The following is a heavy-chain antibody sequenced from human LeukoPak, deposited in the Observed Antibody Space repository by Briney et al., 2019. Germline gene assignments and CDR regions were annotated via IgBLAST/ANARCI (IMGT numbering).Heavy chain of an antibody. CDR2: INWNGGST. Sequence: AGGSLRLSCAASGFTFYDYGMSWVRQAPGKGLEWVSGINWNGGSTGYADSVKGRFTISRDNAKNSLYLQMNSLRAEDTALYYCARDQSDGPPYFDYWGQGTLVTVSS. V-gene: IGHV3-20*04. J-gene: IGHJ4*02. CDR3: ARDQSDGPPYFDY. CDR1: GFTFYDYG.